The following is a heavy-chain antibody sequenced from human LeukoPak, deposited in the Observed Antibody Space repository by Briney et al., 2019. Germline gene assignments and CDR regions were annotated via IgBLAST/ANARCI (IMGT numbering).Heavy chain of an antibody. CDR2: IIPIFGTA. V-gene: IGHV1-69*05. CDR3: ARDYGSGSYSLYMDV. J-gene: IGHJ6*03. Sequence: SVKVSSKASGGSFSIYAISWVRQAPGQGLEWMGGIIPIFGTANYAQKFQGRVTITTDESTRTAYMELSSLRSEDTAVYYCARDYGSGSYSLYMDVWGKGTTVTVSS. CDR1: GGSFSIYA. D-gene: IGHD3-10*01.